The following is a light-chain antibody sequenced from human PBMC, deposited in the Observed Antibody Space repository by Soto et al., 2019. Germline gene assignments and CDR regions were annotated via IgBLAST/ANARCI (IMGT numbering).Light chain of an antibody. CDR3: QQSYNTLYT. CDR1: RSINNY. V-gene: IGKV1-39*01. Sequence: DIQMTQSPSSLSVSVGDKVTITWRASRSINNYLNWYQQKPGKAPELLIYASVNLQSGVPSRFSGSGSGTDFTLTINSLQPDDFATYYCQQSYNTLYTCGQGTKLEI. CDR2: ASV. J-gene: IGKJ2*01.